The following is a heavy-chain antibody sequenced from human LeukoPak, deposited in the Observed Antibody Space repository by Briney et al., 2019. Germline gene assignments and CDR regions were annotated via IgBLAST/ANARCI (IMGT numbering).Heavy chain of an antibody. CDR3: TTDRPKIASWYYDYVWGSYRPKDY. V-gene: IGHV3-15*01. CDR1: GFTFSNAW. J-gene: IGHJ4*02. D-gene: IGHD3-16*02. CDR2: IKSKTDGGTT. Sequence: GGSLRLSCAASGFTFSNAWMSWVRQAPGKGLEWVGRIKSKTDGGTTDYAAPVKGRFTISRDDSKNTLYLQMNSLKTEDTAVYYCTTDRPKIASWYYDYVWGSYRPKDYWGQGTLVTVSS.